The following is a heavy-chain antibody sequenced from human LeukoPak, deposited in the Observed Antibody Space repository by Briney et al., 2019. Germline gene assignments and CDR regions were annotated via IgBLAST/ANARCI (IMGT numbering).Heavy chain of an antibody. CDR2: IYYSGST. D-gene: IGHD6-13*01. J-gene: IGHJ4*02. CDR3: ARGGDSSSWYVDY. Sequence: SETLSLTCTVSGYSISSGYYWSWIRQPPGKGLEWIGYIYYSGSTNYNPSLKSRVTISVDTSKNQFSLKLSSVTAADTAVYYCARGGDSSSWYVDYWGQGTLVTVSS. CDR1: GYSISSGYY. V-gene: IGHV4-61*01.